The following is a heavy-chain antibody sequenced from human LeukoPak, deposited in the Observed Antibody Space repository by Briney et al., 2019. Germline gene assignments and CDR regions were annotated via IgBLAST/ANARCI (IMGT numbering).Heavy chain of an antibody. CDR2: ISAYNGNT. CDR1: VYTFTSYV. D-gene: IGHD6-13*01. Sequence: ASVKVSCKASVYTFTSYVISWVRQAPGQGLEWMGWISAYNGNTNYAQKLQGRVTMTTDTSTSTAYMELRSLRSDDTAVYYCARVGAAAGSYYYMDVWGKGTTVTISS. V-gene: IGHV1-18*01. J-gene: IGHJ6*03. CDR3: ARVGAAAGSYYYMDV.